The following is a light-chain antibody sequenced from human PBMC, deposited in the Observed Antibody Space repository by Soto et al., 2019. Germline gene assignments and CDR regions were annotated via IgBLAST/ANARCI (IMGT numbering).Light chain of an antibody. CDR1: QTVSSNY. J-gene: IGKJ4*01. V-gene: IGKV3-20*01. CDR3: QQYGTSPLT. CDR2: SAS. Sequence: EIVLTQSPGTLSLSPGERATLSCRASQTVSSNYLAWYQQKPGQAPRLLIYSASTRATGLPDRFSGSGSGTDFTLTISRLEPEEFAVYYCQQYGTSPLTFGGGTKVDIK.